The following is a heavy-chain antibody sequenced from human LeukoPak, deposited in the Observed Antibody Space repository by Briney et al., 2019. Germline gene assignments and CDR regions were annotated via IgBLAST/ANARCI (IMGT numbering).Heavy chain of an antibody. V-gene: IGHV3-21*01. CDR1: GFTFSSYS. CDR2: ISNSSSYI. Sequence: GSLRLSCAASGFTFSSYSMNWVRQAPGKGLEWVSSISNSSSYIYYADSVKGRFTISRDNAKNSLYLQMNGLRAEDTAVYYCARGSGSGWYGGVYYFDYWGQGTLVTVSS. J-gene: IGHJ4*02. CDR3: ARGSGSGWYGGVYYFDY. D-gene: IGHD6-19*01.